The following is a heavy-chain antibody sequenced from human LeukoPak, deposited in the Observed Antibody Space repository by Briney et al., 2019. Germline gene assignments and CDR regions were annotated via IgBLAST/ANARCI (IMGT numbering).Heavy chain of an antibody. CDR2: IYYSGST. J-gene: IGHJ6*02. D-gene: IGHD4-17*01. Sequence: SETLSLTCTVSGGSISSGDYHWSWIRQPPGKGLEWIGYIYYSGSTYYNPSLKSRVTISVDTSKNQFSLKLSSVTAADTAVYYCARDTVTTFGYYYGMDVWGQGTTVTVSS. V-gene: IGHV4-30-4*01. CDR1: GGSISSGDYH. CDR3: ARDTVTTFGYYYGMDV.